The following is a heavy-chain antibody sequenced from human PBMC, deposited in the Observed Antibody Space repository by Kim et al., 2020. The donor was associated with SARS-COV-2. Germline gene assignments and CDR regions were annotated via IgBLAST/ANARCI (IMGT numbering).Heavy chain of an antibody. V-gene: IGHV3-53*01. J-gene: IGHJ6*02. Sequence: GGSLRLSCAASGFTVSSNYMSWVRQAPGKGLEWVSVIYSGGSTYYADSVKGRFTISRDNSKNTLYPQMNSLRAEDTAVYYCATNYDILTGDALYYGMDVWGQRATVTVSS. CDR2: IYSGGST. CDR3: ATNYDILTGDALYYGMDV. D-gene: IGHD3-9*01. CDR1: GFTVSSNY.